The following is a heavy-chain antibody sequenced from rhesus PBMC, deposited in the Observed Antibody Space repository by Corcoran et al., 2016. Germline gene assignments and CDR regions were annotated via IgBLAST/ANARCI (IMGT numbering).Heavy chain of an antibody. CDR3: ARRGELRLFDY. V-gene: IGHV4S14*01. D-gene: IGHD1-44*01. CDR2: ISRGVSN. Sequence: QVQLQESGPGLVKPSETLSLTCAVSGYSISSGYYWGWIRQPPGKGLEGIGHISRGVSNSLNPSLKSRVTISTDPSKNQFSLKLSSVTAADTAVYYCARRGELRLFDYWGQGVLVTVSS. J-gene: IGHJ4*01. CDR1: GYSISSGYY.